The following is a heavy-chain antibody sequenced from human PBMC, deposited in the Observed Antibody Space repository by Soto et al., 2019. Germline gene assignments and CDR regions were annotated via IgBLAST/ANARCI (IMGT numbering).Heavy chain of an antibody. J-gene: IGHJ5*02. Sequence: ASVKVSCKASGYTFTSYGIHWVRQAPGQRLEWMGWINAANGDTKYSPKFQGRVTITRDTSASTAYMELGSLRSEDTAVYYCVRRHVSATGIDWFDPWGQGT. CDR2: INAANGDT. D-gene: IGHD6-13*01. V-gene: IGHV1-3*01. CDR1: GYTFTSYG. CDR3: VRRHVSATGIDWFDP.